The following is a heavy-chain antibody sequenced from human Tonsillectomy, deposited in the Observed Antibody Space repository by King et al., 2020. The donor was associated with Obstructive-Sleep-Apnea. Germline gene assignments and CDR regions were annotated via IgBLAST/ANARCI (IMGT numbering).Heavy chain of an antibody. Sequence: VQLVESGGGLVQPGGSLRVSCAASGFTFSSYWMSWVRQAPGKGLEWVANIKQDESEKYYVESVKGRFTISRDNAKNSLYLQMNSLRAEDTAVYYCAREGPQGIEMAGEENWFDPWGQGTLVTVSS. J-gene: IGHJ5*02. CDR2: IKQDESEK. CDR1: GFTFSSYW. CDR3: AREGPQGIEMAGEENWFDP. D-gene: IGHD6-19*01. V-gene: IGHV3-7*03.